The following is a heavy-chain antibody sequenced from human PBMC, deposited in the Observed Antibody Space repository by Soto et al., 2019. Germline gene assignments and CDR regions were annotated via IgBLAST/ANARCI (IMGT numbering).Heavy chain of an antibody. CDR1: GFTFSSYA. CDR2: ITGSGAGT. J-gene: IGHJ4*02. D-gene: IGHD4-17*01. V-gene: IGHV3-23*01. Sequence: EVQVLESGGGLVQPGGSLRLSCAASGFTFSSYAMTWVRQAPGKGLEYVSSITGSGAGTVYADSVKGRFTISRDNSKNMLDLQLSSLRAEDTAIYFCAKDPNGDYVGAFDSWGQGSLVTVSS. CDR3: AKDPNGDYVGAFDS.